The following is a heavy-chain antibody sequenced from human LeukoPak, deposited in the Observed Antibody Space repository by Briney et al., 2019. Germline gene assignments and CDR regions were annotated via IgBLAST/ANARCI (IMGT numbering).Heavy chain of an antibody. Sequence: GRSLRLSCAASGFTFSSYGMHWVRQAPGKGLEWVAVIWYDGSNKYYAVSVKGRFTISRDNSKNTLYLQMNSLRAEDTAVYYCARDANDYYDYWGQGTLVTVSS. CDR1: GFTFSSYG. J-gene: IGHJ4*02. CDR2: IWYDGSNK. CDR3: ARDANDYYDY. V-gene: IGHV3-33*01.